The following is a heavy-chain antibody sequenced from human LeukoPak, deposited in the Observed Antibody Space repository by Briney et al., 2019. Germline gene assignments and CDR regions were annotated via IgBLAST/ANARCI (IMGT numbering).Heavy chain of an antibody. D-gene: IGHD2-2*01. CDR3: ARERVVVVPAVQLFDY. CDR1: GGTFSSYT. J-gene: IGHJ4*02. CDR2: IISILGIA. Sequence: SVKVSCKASGGTFSSYTISWVRQAPGQGLEWMGRIISILGIANYAQKFQGRVTITADKSTRTAYMELSSLRCEDTAVYYCARERVVVVPAVQLFDYWGQGTLVTVSS. V-gene: IGHV1-69*10.